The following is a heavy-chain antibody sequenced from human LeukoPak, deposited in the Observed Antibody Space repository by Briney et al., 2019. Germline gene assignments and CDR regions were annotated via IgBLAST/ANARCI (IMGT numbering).Heavy chain of an antibody. CDR3: ARVGMKWELLDY. D-gene: IGHD1-26*01. CDR2: INPSGGST. CDR1: GYTLTSYG. Sequence: ASVKVSCKASGYTLTSYGISWVRQAPGQGLEWMGIINPSGGSTSYAQKFQGRVTMTRDMSTSTVYMELSSLRSEDTAVYYCARVGMKWELLDYWGQGTLVTVSS. J-gene: IGHJ4*02. V-gene: IGHV1-46*01.